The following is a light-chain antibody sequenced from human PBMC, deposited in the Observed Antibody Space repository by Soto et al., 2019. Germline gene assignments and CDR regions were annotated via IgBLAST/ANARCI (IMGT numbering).Light chain of an antibody. V-gene: IGKV1-5*03. J-gene: IGKJ1*01. CDR2: KAS. CDR1: QSISSW. Sequence: IHMTQSPATLSASVVDRVTITFRASQSISSWLSCYQQKPGKAPKLLIYKASSLESVVPSRFSGSGSGTEFTLTISSLQPDDFATYYCQQYNSYSTFGQGTKVDIK. CDR3: QQYNSYST.